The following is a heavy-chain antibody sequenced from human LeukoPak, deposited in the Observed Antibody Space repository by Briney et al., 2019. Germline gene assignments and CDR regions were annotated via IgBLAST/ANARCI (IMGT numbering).Heavy chain of an antibody. Sequence: PGGSLRLSCAASGFTFSSYEMNWVRQAPGKGLEWVSYISSSGSTIYYTDSVKGRFTISRDNSKNTVYLQMNSLRVEDTAVYYCAKDEGIVTTIGPDYWGQGTLVTVSA. CDR2: ISSSGSTI. CDR1: GFTFSSYE. V-gene: IGHV3-48*03. D-gene: IGHD5-12*01. CDR3: AKDEGIVTTIGPDY. J-gene: IGHJ4*02.